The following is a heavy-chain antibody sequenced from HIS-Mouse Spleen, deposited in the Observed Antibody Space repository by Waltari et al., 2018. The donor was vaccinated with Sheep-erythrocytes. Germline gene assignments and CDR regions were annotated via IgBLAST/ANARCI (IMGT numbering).Heavy chain of an antibody. V-gene: IGHV3-21*01. CDR3: ARDSMGHDAFDI. CDR2: ISSSSSYI. Sequence: EVQLVESGGGLVKPGGSLRLSCAASGFTFSSYSMTWVLQAPGRGIEWVSSISSSSSYIYYADSVKGRFTSSRDNATNSLYMQMNRLRAEDTAVYYCARDSMGHDAFDIWGQGTMVTVSS. CDR1: GFTFSSYS. D-gene: IGHD3-10*01. J-gene: IGHJ3*02.